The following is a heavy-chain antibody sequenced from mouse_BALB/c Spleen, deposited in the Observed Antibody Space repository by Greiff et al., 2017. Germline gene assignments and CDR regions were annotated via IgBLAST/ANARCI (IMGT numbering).Heavy chain of an antibody. CDR1: GFSLTGYG. D-gene: IGHD1-1*01. Sequence: VKVVESGPGLVAPSQSLSITCTVSGFSLTGYGVNWVRQPPGKGLEWLGMIWGDGSTDYNSALKSRLSISKDNSKSQVFLKMNSLQTDDTARYYCAREAYYGSSYYWYFDVWGAGTTVTVSS. J-gene: IGHJ1*01. V-gene: IGHV2-6-7*01. CDR2: IWGDGST. CDR3: AREAYYGSSYYWYFDV.